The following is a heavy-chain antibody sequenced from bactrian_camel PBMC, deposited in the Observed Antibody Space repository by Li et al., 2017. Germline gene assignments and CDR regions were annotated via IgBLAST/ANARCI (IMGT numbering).Heavy chain of an antibody. CDR1: QATYTTYC. Sequence: HVQLVESGGGSVEAGGSLRLSCAASQATYTTYCMGWFRQVPGKKREGIAVFDLDGASYYADSVKGRFTISQGNAKNTLYLQMDSLKPEDTAVYYCAADPRCSGTFDSFRVFGYWGQGTQVTVS. V-gene: IGHV3S9*01. J-gene: IGHJ6*01. CDR2: FDLDGAS. CDR3: AADPRCSGTFDSFRVFGY. D-gene: IGHD2*01.